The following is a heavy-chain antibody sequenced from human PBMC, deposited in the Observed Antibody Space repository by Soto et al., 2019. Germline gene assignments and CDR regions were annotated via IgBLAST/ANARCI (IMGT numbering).Heavy chain of an antibody. V-gene: IGHV3-49*03. D-gene: IGHD5-18*01. CDR2: IRSKAYGGTT. CDR3: TRVDTAMAPRGY. CDR1: GFTFGDYA. Sequence: PGGSLRLSCTASGFTFGDYAMGWFRQAPGKGLEWVGFIRSKAYGGTTEYAASVEGRFTISRDDSKSIAYLQMNSLKTEDTAVYYCTRVDTAMAPRGYWGQGTLVTVSS. J-gene: IGHJ4*02.